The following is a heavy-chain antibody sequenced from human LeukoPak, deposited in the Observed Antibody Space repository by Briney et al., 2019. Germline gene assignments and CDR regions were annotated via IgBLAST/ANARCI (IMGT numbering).Heavy chain of an antibody. CDR3: ARVDYDFWSGYYQRDSYYYYGMDV. Sequence: GGSLRLSCAASGFTISSYGMHWVRQAPGKGLEWVVVIWYDGSNKYYADSVKGRFTISRDNSKNTLYLQMNSLRAEDTAVYYCARVDYDFWSGYYQRDSYYYYGMDVWGQGTTVTVSS. CDR2: IWYDGSNK. J-gene: IGHJ6*02. V-gene: IGHV3-33*01. CDR1: GFTISSYG. D-gene: IGHD3-3*01.